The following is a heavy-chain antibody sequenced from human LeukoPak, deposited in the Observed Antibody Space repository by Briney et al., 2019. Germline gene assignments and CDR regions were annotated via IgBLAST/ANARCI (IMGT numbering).Heavy chain of an antibody. CDR2: IYYSGST. Sequence: PSETLSLTCTVSGGSLSSSSYYWGWIRQPPGKGLEWIGSIYYSGSTYYKPSLKSLVTITVDTSKNQFSLKLSSVTAADMAVYYCARNYLRGNDAFDFWGQGTMVTVSS. V-gene: IGHV4-39*01. CDR3: ARNYLRGNDAFDF. CDR1: GGSLSSSSYY. D-gene: IGHD1-7*01. J-gene: IGHJ3*01.